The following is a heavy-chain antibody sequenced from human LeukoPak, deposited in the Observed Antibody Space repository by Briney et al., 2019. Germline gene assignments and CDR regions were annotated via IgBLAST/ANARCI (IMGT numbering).Heavy chain of an antibody. CDR1: GFTFTSSA. V-gene: IGHV1-58*01. CDR3: ATANEPYDFWSGTFFDY. J-gene: IGHJ4*02. CDR2: IVVGSGNT. Sequence: GTSVKVSCKASGFTFTSSAVQWMRQARGQRLEWIGWIVVGSGNTNYAQKFQERVTITRDMSTSTAYMELSSLRSEDTAVYYCATANEPYDFWSGTFFDYWGQGTLVTVSS. D-gene: IGHD3-3*01.